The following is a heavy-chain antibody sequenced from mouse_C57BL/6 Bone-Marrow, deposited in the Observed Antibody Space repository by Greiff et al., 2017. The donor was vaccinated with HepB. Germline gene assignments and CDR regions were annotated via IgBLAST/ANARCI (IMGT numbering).Heavy chain of an antibody. V-gene: IGHV1-74*01. J-gene: IGHJ3*01. CDR1: GYTFTSYW. CDR3: AILLYLAY. CDR2: IHPSDSDT. Sequence: QVHVKQPGAELVKPGASVKVSCKASGYTFTSYWMHWVKQRPGQGLEWIGRIHPSDSDTNYNQKFKGKATLTVDKSSSTAYMQLSSLTSEDSAVYYCAILLYLAYWGQGTLVTVSA. D-gene: IGHD2-12*01.